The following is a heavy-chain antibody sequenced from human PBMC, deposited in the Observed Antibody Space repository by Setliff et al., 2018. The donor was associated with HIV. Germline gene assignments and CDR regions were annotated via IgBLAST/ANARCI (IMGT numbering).Heavy chain of an antibody. CDR2: IIPIFGTA. CDR3: ARDAGYIGTSWNY. V-gene: IGHV1-69*06. CDR1: GYSFTDYY. Sequence: ASVKVSCKASGYSFTDYYIHWVRQAPGQGLEWMGRIIPIFGTANYAQNFQGRVTITADKSTNTAYMELNSLRSEDTAMYYCARDAGYIGTSWNYWGQGTLVTVSS. J-gene: IGHJ4*02. D-gene: IGHD5-12*01.